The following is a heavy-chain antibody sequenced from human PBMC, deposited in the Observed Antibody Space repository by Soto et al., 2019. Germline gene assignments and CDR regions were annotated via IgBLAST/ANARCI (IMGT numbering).Heavy chain of an antibody. CDR2: ISYSGIT. V-gene: IGHV4-39*01. Sequence: SETLSLTCTVSGGSISSSSYYWGWIRQPPGKGLEWIGPISYSGITYYNQSLKSRNKISVDTSKNKFTMKLSSVTATDTAVYYCATLYGDYVSYWGQGTLVT. CDR1: GGSISSSSYY. D-gene: IGHD4-17*01. CDR3: ATLYGDYVSY. J-gene: IGHJ4*02.